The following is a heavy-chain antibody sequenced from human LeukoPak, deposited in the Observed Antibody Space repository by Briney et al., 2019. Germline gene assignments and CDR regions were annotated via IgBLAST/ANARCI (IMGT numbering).Heavy chain of an antibody. CDR1: GFTFSSYW. CDR2: IYPDGTST. J-gene: IGHJ2*01. Sequence: QAGGSLRLSCTASGFTFSSYWMHWVRQAPGRGLVWVSRIYPDGTSTNYADSVKGRFTISRDNAKNTLYLQMNSLRAEDTAVYSCARGSSTSGSLWGRGTLVTVSS. CDR3: ARGSSTSGSL. D-gene: IGHD2-2*01. V-gene: IGHV3-74*01.